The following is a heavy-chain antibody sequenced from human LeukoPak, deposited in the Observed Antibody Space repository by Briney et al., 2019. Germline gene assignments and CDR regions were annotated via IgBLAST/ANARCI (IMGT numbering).Heavy chain of an antibody. CDR3: AKERVGFGSIAARGYYFDY. Sequence: GGSLRLSCAASGFTFSSYWMSWVRQAPGKGLEWVANIKQDGSEKYYVDSVKGRFTISRDNSKNTLYLQMNSLRAEDTALYYCAKERVGFGSIAARGYYFDYWGQGTLVTVSS. J-gene: IGHJ4*02. CDR1: GFTFSSYW. D-gene: IGHD6-13*01. CDR2: IKQDGSEK. V-gene: IGHV3-7*03.